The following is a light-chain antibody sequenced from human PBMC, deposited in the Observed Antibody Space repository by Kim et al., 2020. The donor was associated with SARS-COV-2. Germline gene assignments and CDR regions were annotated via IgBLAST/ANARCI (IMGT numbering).Light chain of an antibody. CDR3: QAWDSSTVV. J-gene: IGLJ2*01. V-gene: IGLV3-1*01. CDR2: EDR. Sequence: SVSPGQTASISCSGDKLVWKHVCWYQQKPGQPPVMIIYEDRKRPSGIPERFSGSSSGNTATLTISGTQAVDEGDYYCQAWDSSTVVFGGGTQLTVL. CDR1: KLVWKH.